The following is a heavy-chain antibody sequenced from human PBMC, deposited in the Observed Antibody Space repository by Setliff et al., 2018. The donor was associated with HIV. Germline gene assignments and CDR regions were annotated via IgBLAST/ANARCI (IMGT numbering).Heavy chain of an antibody. CDR3: ARLSCSSNSCPFDY. D-gene: IGHD2-2*01. V-gene: IGHV4-59*12. Sequence: SETLSLTCTVSGGSISLYYWSWIRQHPGKGLEWIGYIYYSGNTYYNPSLKSRLRMSVDTSKNQFTLKVISMTAADTAVYYCARLSCSSNSCPFDYWVQGTLVTVSS. CDR1: GGSISLYY. J-gene: IGHJ4*02. CDR2: IYYSGNT.